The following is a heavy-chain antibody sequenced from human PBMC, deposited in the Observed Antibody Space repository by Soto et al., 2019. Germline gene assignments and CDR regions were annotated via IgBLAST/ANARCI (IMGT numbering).Heavy chain of an antibody. J-gene: IGHJ2*01. Sequence: EVQLVESGGGLVKPGGSLRLSCAASGFTFSSYSMNWVRQAPGKGLEWVSSISSSSSYIYYADSVNGRFTISRDNAKNSLYLQMNNLRAEDTDVYYCARENDATDWYIDLWGRGTLVTVSS. V-gene: IGHV3-21*01. D-gene: IGHD2-15*01. CDR3: ARENDATDWYIDL. CDR1: GFTFSSYS. CDR2: ISSSSSYI.